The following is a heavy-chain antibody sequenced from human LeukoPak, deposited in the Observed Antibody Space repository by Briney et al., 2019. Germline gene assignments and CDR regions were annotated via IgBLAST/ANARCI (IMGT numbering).Heavy chain of an antibody. J-gene: IGHJ4*02. CDR2: IKEDESAK. V-gene: IGHV3-7*01. CDR3: ARAVDVADY. CDR1: GFIFTDHW. D-gene: IGHD3-16*01. Sequence: GGSLRLSCAASGFIFTDHWMSWVRQAPGKGLEWVANIKEDESAKFYADSVRGRFTISRDNAKNSVYLQMNNLRVEDTAVHYCARAVDVADYWGRGTLVTVSS.